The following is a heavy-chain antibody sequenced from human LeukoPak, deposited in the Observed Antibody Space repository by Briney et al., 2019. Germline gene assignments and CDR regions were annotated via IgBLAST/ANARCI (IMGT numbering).Heavy chain of an antibody. J-gene: IGHJ5*02. CDR3: AKARTIFNWFDP. Sequence: GGSLRLSCAASGFTFSSSAMSWVRQAPGKGLEWVSGISGSGGSTYYADSVKGRFTISRDNSKNTLYLQMNSLRAEDTAVYYCAKARTIFNWFDPWGQGTLVTVSS. V-gene: IGHV3-23*01. CDR2: ISGSGGST. D-gene: IGHD3-3*01. CDR1: GFTFSSSA.